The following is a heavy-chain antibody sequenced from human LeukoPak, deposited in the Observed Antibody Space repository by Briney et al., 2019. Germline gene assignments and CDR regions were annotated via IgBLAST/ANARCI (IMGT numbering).Heavy chain of an antibody. J-gene: IGHJ6*02. CDR1: GFTFSSYA. Sequence: GVSLRLSCAASGFTFSSYAMIWVRQAPGKGLEWVSVISGSGGSTYYADSVKGRFTISRDNSTNTLYLQMNSLRAEDTAVYDCAKAGGYSYDYYYYGMDVWGQGTTVTVSS. CDR3: AKAGGYSYDYYYYGMDV. D-gene: IGHD5-18*01. V-gene: IGHV3-23*01. CDR2: ISGSGGST.